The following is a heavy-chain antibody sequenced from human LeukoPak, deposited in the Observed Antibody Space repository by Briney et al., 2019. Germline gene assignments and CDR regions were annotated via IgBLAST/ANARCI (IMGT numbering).Heavy chain of an antibody. Sequence: GGSLRLSCAASGFTVSSNYMSWVRQAPGKGLEWVSVIYSGGSTYYADSVKGRFTISRDNSKNTLYLQMNSLRAEDTAVYYCARDRLLRYFDWPFVYWGQGTLVTVSS. CDR2: IYSGGST. CDR1: GFTVSSNY. CDR3: ARDRLLRYFDWPFVY. J-gene: IGHJ4*02. D-gene: IGHD3-9*01. V-gene: IGHV3-66*01.